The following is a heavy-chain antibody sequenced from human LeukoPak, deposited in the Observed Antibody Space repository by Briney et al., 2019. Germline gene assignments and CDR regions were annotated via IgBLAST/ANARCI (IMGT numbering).Heavy chain of an antibody. J-gene: IGHJ4*02. CDR3: ARGGLEFLEWFPIDY. Sequence: SETLSLTCAVYGGSFSGYYWSWIRQPPGKGLEWIGEINHSGSTNYNPSLKSRVTISVDTSKNQFSLKLSSVTAADTAVYYCARGGLEFLEWFPIDYWGQGTLVTVSS. CDR1: GGSFSGYY. CDR2: INHSGST. D-gene: IGHD3-3*01. V-gene: IGHV4-34*01.